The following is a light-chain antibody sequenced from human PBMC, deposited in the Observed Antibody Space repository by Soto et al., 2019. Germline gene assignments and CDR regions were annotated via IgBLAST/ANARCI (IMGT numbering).Light chain of an antibody. V-gene: IGLV2-18*02. Sequence: QSALTQPPSVSGSPGQSLTISCTGASSDVVSWYQQPPGTAPKLMIYGVSHRPSGVPDRFSASKSGNTASLTISGLQADVEADYYCGSFTNDIVVFGGGTKLTVL. CDR1: SSDV. J-gene: IGLJ3*02. CDR3: GSFTNDIVV. CDR2: GVS.